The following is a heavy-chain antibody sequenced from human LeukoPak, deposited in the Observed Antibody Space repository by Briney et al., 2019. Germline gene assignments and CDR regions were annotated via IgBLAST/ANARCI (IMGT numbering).Heavy chain of an antibody. V-gene: IGHV3-23*01. D-gene: IGHD5-24*01. J-gene: IGHJ4*02. CDR1: GFTFSSYA. CDR3: ARVEMAALDY. CDR2: ISGSGGST. Sequence: PGGSLRLSCAASGFTFSSYAMSWVRQAPGKGLEWVSAISGSGGSTYYADSVKGRFTISRDNAKNSLYLQMNSLRAEDTAVYYCARVEMAALDYWGQGTLVTVSS.